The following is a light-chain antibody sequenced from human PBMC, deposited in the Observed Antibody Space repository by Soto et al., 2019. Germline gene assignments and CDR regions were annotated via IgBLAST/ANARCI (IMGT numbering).Light chain of an antibody. CDR2: EVT. Sequence: QSALTQPASVSGSPGQSITISCTGTSSDIGGYNYVSWYQQHPGKAPKFLIYEVTNRPSGVSSRFSGSKSGNTASLTISGLQAEDEADYYCSSYTSSNTYVFGTGTKVTVL. CDR3: SSYTSSNTYV. J-gene: IGLJ1*01. CDR1: SSDIGGYNY. V-gene: IGLV2-14*01.